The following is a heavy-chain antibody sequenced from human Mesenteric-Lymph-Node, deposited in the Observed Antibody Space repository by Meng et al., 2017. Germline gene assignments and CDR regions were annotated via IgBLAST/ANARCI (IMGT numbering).Heavy chain of an antibody. J-gene: IGHJ6*02. CDR2: IYYSGST. V-gene: IGHV4-39*07. CDR1: GGSISSSSYY. Sequence: SETLSLTCTVSGGSISSSSYYWGWIRQPPGKGLEWIGSIYYSGSTYYNPSLKSRVTISVDTSKNQFSLKLSSVTAADTAVYYCARELRLGELSLSYYYYGMDVWGQGTTVTVSS. D-gene: IGHD3-16*02. CDR3: ARELRLGELSLSYYYYGMDV.